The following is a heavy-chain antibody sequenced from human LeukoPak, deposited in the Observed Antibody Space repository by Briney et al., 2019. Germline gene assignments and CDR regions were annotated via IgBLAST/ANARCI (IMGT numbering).Heavy chain of an antibody. CDR2: ISPNGSTT. CDR1: GFSFSVHR. Sequence: GGSLSLFCTACGFSFSVHRMQGARDLRGKALVCVSRISPNGSTTSYADSVKGRFTVSRDKAKNTLYLQVNNLTAEDTAVYYCARGPNSNWSGLDFWGQGTLLTVSS. D-gene: IGHD6-6*01. J-gene: IGHJ4*02. V-gene: IGHV3-74*01. CDR3: ARGPNSNWSGLDF.